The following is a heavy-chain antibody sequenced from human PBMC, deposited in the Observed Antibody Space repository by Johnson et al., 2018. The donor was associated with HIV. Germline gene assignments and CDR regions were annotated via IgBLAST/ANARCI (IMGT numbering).Heavy chain of an antibody. J-gene: IGHJ3*02. V-gene: IGHV3-13*01. CDR2: IGTAGDT. Sequence: VQLVESGGGLVQPGGSLRLSCAASGFTFSSYDMHWVRQATGKGLEWVSAIGTAGDTYYPGSVKDRFTISRENAKNSLYLQMNSLRAGDTAVYYCARARCSSTSCYDAFDIWGQGTMVTVSS. CDR1: GFTFSSYD. D-gene: IGHD2-2*01. CDR3: ARARCSSTSCYDAFDI.